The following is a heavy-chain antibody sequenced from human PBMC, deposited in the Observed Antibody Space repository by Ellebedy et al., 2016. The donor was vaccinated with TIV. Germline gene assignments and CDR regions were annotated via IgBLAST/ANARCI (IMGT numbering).Heavy chain of an antibody. CDR2: ISSSSSTI. CDR1: GFTFSSYS. J-gene: IGHJ4*02. V-gene: IGHV3-48*04. Sequence: GESLKISCAASGFTFSSYSMNWVRQAPGKGLEWVSYISSSSSTIYYADSVKGRFTISRDNAKNSLYLQMNSLRAEDTAVYYCARDPPYQLLHFDYWGQGTLVTVSS. D-gene: IGHD2-2*01. CDR3: ARDPPYQLLHFDY.